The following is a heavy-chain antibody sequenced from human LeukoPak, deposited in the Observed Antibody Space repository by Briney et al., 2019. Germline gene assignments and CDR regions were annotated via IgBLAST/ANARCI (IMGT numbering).Heavy chain of an antibody. D-gene: IGHD3-22*01. CDR3: AREMTYYYDSSGYYYNY. CDR1: GYTFTGYY. V-gene: IGHV1-2*02. CDR2: INRNSGGT. J-gene: IGHJ4*02. Sequence: ASVKVSCKASGYTFTGYYMHWVRQAPGRGLEWMGWINRNSGGTNYAQKFQGRVTMTRDTSISTDYMELSRLRSDDTAVYYCAREMTYYYDSSGYYYNYWGQGTLVTVSS.